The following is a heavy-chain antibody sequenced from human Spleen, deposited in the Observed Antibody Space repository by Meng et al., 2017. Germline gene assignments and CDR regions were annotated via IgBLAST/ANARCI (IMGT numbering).Heavy chain of an antibody. Sequence: QVQLKRGGAGLLNPSETLPLTCVVSGGSFSDYYWSWIRQPPGKGLEWIGEINHSGSTNYNPSLESRATISVDTSQNNLSLKLSSVTAADSAVYYCARGPTTMAHDFDYWGQGTLVTVSS. D-gene: IGHD4-11*01. CDR3: ARGPTTMAHDFDY. J-gene: IGHJ4*02. V-gene: IGHV4-34*01. CDR2: INHSGST. CDR1: GGSFSDYY.